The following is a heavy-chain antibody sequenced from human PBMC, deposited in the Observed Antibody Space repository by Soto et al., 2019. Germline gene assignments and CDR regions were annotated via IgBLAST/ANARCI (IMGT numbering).Heavy chain of an antibody. CDR3: ARGDYGDLFALDY. CDR2: INHSGST. V-gene: IGHV4-34*01. CDR1: GGSFSGYY. D-gene: IGHD4-17*01. Sequence: QVQLQQWGAGLLKPSETLSLTCAVYGGSFSGYYWSWIRQPPGKGLEWIGEINHSGSTNYNPSLKSRVTISVDTSTNQFSLKLSSVTAADTAVYYCARGDYGDLFALDYWGQGTLVTVSS. J-gene: IGHJ4*02.